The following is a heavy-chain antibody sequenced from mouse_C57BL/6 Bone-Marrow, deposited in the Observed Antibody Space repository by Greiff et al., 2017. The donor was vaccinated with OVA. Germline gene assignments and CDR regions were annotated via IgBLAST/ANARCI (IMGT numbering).Heavy chain of an antibody. CDR1: GFSLSTFGMG. D-gene: IGHD1-1*01. J-gene: IGHJ1*03. V-gene: IGHV8-8*01. CDR3: ARIDYYGSSYVRWYFDV. Sequence: QVTLKESGPGILQPSQTLSLTCSFSGFSLSTFGMGVGWVRQPSGKGLEWLAHIWWDDDTYYNPALKSRLTISKDTSKNQVFLKIANVDTADTATYYCARIDYYGSSYVRWYFDVWGTGTTVTVSS. CDR2: IWWDDDT.